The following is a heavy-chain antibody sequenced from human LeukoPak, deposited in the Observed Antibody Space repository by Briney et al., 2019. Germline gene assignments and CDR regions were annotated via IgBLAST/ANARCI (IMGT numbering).Heavy chain of an antibody. CDR2: MYYSGIT. CDR3: ARRVAVAGNYYFDD. V-gene: IGHV4-59*08. CDR1: GGSISSYY. D-gene: IGHD6-19*01. Sequence: SETLSLTCTVSGGSISSYYWSWFRQPPGKGLEWIGYMYYSGITNYNPSLKSRVTISVDTSKNQFSLKLSSVTAADTAVYYCARRVAVAGNYYFDDWGQGTLVTVSA. J-gene: IGHJ4*02.